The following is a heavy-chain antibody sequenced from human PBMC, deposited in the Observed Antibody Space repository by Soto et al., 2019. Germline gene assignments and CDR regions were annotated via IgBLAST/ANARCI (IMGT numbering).Heavy chain of an antibody. CDR3: ARPDGATYNFSY. D-gene: IGHD1-1*01. J-gene: IGHJ4*02. CDR2: ISTTGGST. V-gene: IGHV3-23*01. CDR1: GFTFNAYS. Sequence: DVQLLESGGSLVQPGGSLRLSCAASGFTFNAYSLSWVRQAPGKGLQWVSAISTTGGSTYYADSVKGRFTISRDNSRNTLSLQMNSLRAEDTAVYYCARPDGATYNFSYWGQGTLVTVSS.